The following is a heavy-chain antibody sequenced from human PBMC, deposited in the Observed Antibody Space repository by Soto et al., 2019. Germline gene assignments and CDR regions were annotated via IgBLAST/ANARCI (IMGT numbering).Heavy chain of an antibody. J-gene: IGHJ6*02. Sequence: HPGGSLRLSCAASGFTFSSYAMSWVRQAPGKGLEWVSAISGSGGSTYYADSVKGRFTISRDNSKNTLYLQMNSLRAEDTAVYYCAKDRGLRYFDWLPHSHYYYYGMDVWGQGTTVTVSS. CDR1: GFTFSSYA. V-gene: IGHV3-23*01. CDR3: AKDRGLRYFDWLPHSHYYYYGMDV. CDR2: ISGSGGST. D-gene: IGHD3-9*01.